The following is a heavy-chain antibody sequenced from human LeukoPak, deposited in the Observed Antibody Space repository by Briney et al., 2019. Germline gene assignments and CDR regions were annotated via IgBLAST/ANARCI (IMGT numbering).Heavy chain of an antibody. V-gene: IGHV1-2*02. CDR2: IKLNISNT. CDR1: GYTFTGDY. D-gene: IGHD3-22*01. Sequence: ASVKVSCKASGYTFTGDYMHGVRQAPGQGLEWMGGIKLNISNTTYAQKFQGRVTMTRDTSISTAYMELGRLRSNATAVYYCGRAEIYYDRSGYYSYWGQGTLVTVSS. CDR3: GRAEIYYDRSGYYSY. J-gene: IGHJ4*02.